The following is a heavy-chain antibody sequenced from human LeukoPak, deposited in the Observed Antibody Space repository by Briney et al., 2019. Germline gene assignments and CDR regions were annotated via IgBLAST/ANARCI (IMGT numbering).Heavy chain of an antibody. CDR3: AKDRKIAAPYNWFDP. D-gene: IGHD6-6*01. Sequence: ASVKVSCKASGYTLTGFYIHWVRQVPGQGLEWMGWINPRSGATNYAQTFQDRVTMTRDTSISTAYMQLSRLGFDDTAVYYCAKDRKIAAPYNWFDPWGQGTLVTVSS. CDR1: GYTLTGFY. J-gene: IGHJ5*02. CDR2: INPRSGAT. V-gene: IGHV1-2*02.